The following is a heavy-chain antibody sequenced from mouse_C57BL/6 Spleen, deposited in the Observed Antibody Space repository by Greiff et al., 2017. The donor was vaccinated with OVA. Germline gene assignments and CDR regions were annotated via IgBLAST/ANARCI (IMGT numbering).Heavy chain of an antibody. D-gene: IGHD2-4*01. J-gene: IGHJ3*01. CDR1: GYSFTGYY. CDR3: ARRDDYQDKFAY. Sequence: EVQLQESGPELVKPGASVKISCKASGYSFTGYYMNWVKQSPEKSLEWIGEINPSTGGTTYNQKFKAKATLTVDKSSSTAYMQLKSLTSEDSAVYYCARRDDYQDKFAYWGQGTLVTVSA. V-gene: IGHV1-42*01. CDR2: INPSTGGT.